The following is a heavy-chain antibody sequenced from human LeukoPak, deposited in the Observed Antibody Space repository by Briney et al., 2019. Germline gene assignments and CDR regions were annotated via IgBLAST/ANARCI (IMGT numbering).Heavy chain of an antibody. J-gene: IGHJ4*02. V-gene: IGHV5-51*01. D-gene: IGHD6-13*01. Sequence: GESLKISCKGSGYSFTNYWITWVRQMPGKGLEWMGIIYPGDSDTRYSPSFQGQVTISVDKSISTAYLQWSSLRSEDTAVYYCARSGIAAAGYFDYWGQGTLVTVSS. CDR3: ARSGIAAAGYFDY. CDR2: IYPGDSDT. CDR1: GYSFTNYW.